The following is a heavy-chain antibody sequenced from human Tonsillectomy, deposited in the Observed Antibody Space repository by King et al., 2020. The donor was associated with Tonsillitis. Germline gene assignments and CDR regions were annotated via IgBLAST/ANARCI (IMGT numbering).Heavy chain of an antibody. CDR1: GYTFSRYG. CDR3: ARDAPHYGDYVGLEY. V-gene: IGHV1-18*04. Sequence: QLVQSGAEVKKPGASVKVSCKASGYTFSRYGITWVRQAPGQGLEWMGWISTYNGNTNYAQKIQGRVTMTTDTSTSTAYMELRSLRSDDTAVYYCARDAPHYGDYVGLEYWGQGTLVTVSS. CDR2: ISTYNGNT. D-gene: IGHD4-17*01. J-gene: IGHJ4*02.